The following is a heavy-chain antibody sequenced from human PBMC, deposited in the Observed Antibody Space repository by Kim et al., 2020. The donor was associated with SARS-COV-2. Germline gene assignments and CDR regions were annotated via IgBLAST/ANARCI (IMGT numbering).Heavy chain of an antibody. Sequence: SPSFQGQVTISADKSNSTAYLQWSSLKASDTAMYYCARRLAVAAYWYFDLWGRGTLVTVSS. V-gene: IGHV5-51*01. J-gene: IGHJ2*01. D-gene: IGHD6-19*01. CDR3: ARRLAVAAYWYFDL.